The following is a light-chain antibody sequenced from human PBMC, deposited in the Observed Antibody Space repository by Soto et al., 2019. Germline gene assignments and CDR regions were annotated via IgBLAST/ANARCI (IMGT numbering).Light chain of an antibody. Sequence: QSVLTQPPSVSGTPGQRVTISCSGGNSNIGRNPVSWYQEFPGTAPKLLISTNSRPPSFVPDRFSGFKSSTSASPAISGLRSEDEAVYCFRTSGGSVYVFGSGTKLTVL. V-gene: IGLV1-44*01. CDR3: RTSGGSVYV. CDR1: NSNIGRNP. CDR2: TNS. J-gene: IGLJ1*01.